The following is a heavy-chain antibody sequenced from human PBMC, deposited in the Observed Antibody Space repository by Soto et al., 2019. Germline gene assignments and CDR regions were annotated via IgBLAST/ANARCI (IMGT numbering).Heavy chain of an antibody. CDR3: ARVWAGKGYYYGMDV. CDR1: GFTFSNYA. J-gene: IGHJ6*02. CDR2: ISGGGSST. D-gene: IGHD6-19*01. V-gene: IGHV3-23*01. Sequence: PGGSLRLSCAASGFTFSNYAMSWVRQAPGKGLEWVSAISGGGSSTYYADSVKGRFTISRDNSKNTLYLQMNSLRAEDTAVYYCARVWAGKGYYYGMDVWGQGTTVTVSS.